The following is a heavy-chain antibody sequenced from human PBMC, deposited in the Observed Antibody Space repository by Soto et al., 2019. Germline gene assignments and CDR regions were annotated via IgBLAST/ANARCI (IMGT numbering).Heavy chain of an antibody. V-gene: IGHV4-34*01. J-gene: IGHJ4*02. D-gene: IGHD3-3*01. Sequence: QVQLQQWGAGLLKPSETLSLTCAVYGGSFSGYYWSWIRQPPGKGLEWIGEINHSGSTNYNPSLESRVTISVDTSKNQFSLKLSSVTAADTAVYYCARRIGYPTWSGHINWGQGTLVTVSS. CDR3: ARRIGYPTWSGHIN. CDR1: GGSFSGYY. CDR2: INHSGST.